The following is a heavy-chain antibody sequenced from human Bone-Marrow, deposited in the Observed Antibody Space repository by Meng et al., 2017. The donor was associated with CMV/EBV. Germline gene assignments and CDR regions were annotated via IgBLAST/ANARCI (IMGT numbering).Heavy chain of an antibody. D-gene: IGHD1-7*01. J-gene: IGHJ5*02. CDR1: GGTFSSYA. CDR3: ARALGWNYYYWFDP. V-gene: IGHV1-69*06. CDR2: IIPIFGTA. Sequence: SGGTFSSYAIIWVRQVPGQGLEWMGGIIPIFGTANYAQKFQGRVTISADKSTSTAYMELSSLRSEDTAVYYCARALGWNYYYWFDPWGQGTLVTVSS.